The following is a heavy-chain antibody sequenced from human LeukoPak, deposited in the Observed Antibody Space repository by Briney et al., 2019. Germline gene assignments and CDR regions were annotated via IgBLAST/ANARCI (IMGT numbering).Heavy chain of an antibody. CDR2: ISYDGSNK. J-gene: IGHJ5*02. D-gene: IGHD3-10*01. Sequence: GGSLRLSCAASGFTFSSYGMHWVRQAPGKGLEWVAVISYDGSNKYYADSVKGRFTISRDNSQNTLYLQMNSLRAEDTAVYYCAKEGAGWNYYGSNWFDPWGQGTLVTVSS. CDR1: GFTFSSYG. V-gene: IGHV3-30*18. CDR3: AKEGAGWNYYGSNWFDP.